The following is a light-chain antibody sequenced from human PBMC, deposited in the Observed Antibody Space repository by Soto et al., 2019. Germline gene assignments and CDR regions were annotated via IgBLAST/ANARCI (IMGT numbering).Light chain of an antibody. CDR1: QSVSSY. Sequence: IVVTPSPATLSVSTGERASLSCRASQSVSSYLAWYQQKPGQAPRLLIYVASSRATGIPDRFSGSGSGTDFTLTISRLEPEDFAVYYCQQYGSLPRTFGQGTKVDIK. CDR3: QQYGSLPRT. CDR2: VAS. V-gene: IGKV3-20*01. J-gene: IGKJ1*01.